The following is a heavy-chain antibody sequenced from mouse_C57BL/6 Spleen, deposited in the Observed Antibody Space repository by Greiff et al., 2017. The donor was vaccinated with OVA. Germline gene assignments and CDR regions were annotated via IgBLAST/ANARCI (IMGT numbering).Heavy chain of an antibody. CDR1: GYTFTSYW. CDR3: ARGATVVARYYYAMDY. V-gene: IGHV1-72*01. D-gene: IGHD1-1*01. CDR2: IDPNSGGT. J-gene: IGHJ4*01. Sequence: VQLQQPGAELVKPGASVKLSCKASGYTFTSYWMHWVKQRPGRGLEWIGRIDPNSGGTKYNEKFKSKATLTVDKPSSTAYMQLSSLTSEDSAVYYCARGATVVARYYYAMDYWGQGTSVTVSS.